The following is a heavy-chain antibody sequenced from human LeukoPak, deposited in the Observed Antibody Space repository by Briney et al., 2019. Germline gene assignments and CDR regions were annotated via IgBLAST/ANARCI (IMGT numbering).Heavy chain of an antibody. CDR3: ARVREWEEISGAIPDYFDY. D-gene: IGHD3-3*01. CDR1: GYTFTGHF. Sequence: GASVKVSCKTSGYTFTGHFMNWVRQAPEQGLEWMGWIKPKSGATAYAQKFQGRVTMTRDTAINTAYLEVSGLTPDDTAVYYRARVREWEEISGAIPDYFDYWGQGTLITVSS. V-gene: IGHV1-2*02. CDR2: IKPKSGAT. J-gene: IGHJ4*02.